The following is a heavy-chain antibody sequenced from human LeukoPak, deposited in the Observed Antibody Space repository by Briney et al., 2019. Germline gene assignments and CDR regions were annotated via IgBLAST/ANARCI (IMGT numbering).Heavy chain of an antibody. CDR1: GGSVSSGSYY. Sequence: SETLSLTCTVSGGSVSSGSYYWSWIRQSPGKGLEWIGYIYSAGNTYYNPSLKSRVIIPVDTSKNQFSLELNSVTAADTAVYYCARDSYSYGYGGFDYWGQGILVTVSS. CDR3: ARDSYSYGYGGFDY. V-gene: IGHV4-30-4*01. CDR2: IYSAGNT. J-gene: IGHJ4*02. D-gene: IGHD5-18*01.